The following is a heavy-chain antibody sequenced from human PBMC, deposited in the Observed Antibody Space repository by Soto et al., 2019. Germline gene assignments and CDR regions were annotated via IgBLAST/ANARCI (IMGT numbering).Heavy chain of an antibody. J-gene: IGHJ4*02. CDR3: ARVLYSVAGTGGLDH. V-gene: IGHV3-48*02. CDR1: GFTFSSYS. D-gene: IGHD6-19*01. Sequence: EVQLVESGGGLVQPGGSLRLSCAASGFTFSSYSMNWVRQAPGKGLEWVSYISSSSSTIYYADSVKGRFTISRDNDKNSRYLQMNSLRDEDTAVYYCARVLYSVAGTGGLDHWGQGTLVTVSS. CDR2: ISSSSSTI.